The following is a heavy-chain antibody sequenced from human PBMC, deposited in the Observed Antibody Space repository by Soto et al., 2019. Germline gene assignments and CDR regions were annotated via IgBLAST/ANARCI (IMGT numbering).Heavy chain of an antibody. Sequence: GVSLRLSFTTSGFTFGDYSMSWFRQAPGKGLEWIGYIRSKTYGGTTEYAASVKGRFTISRDDSKRVAHLQMNSLESEDTAAYYCARRKYLDYWGQGTLVTVSS. CDR2: IRSKTYGGTT. CDR3: ARRKYLDY. V-gene: IGHV3-49*03. CDR1: GFTFGDYS. J-gene: IGHJ4*02.